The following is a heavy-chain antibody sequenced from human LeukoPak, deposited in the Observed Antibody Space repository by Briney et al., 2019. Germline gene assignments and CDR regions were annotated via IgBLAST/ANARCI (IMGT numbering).Heavy chain of an antibody. D-gene: IGHD3-10*01. CDR1: GYTFTGYY. V-gene: IGHV1-2*02. CDR3: ARDRYYYGSGSYSSPSLFDY. Sequence: ASVKVSCKASGYTFTGYYMHWVRQAPGQGLEWMGWINPNSGGTNYAQKFQGRVTMTRDTSISTAYMELRSLRSDDTAVYYCARDRYYYGSGSYSSPSLFDYWGQGTLVTVSS. J-gene: IGHJ4*02. CDR2: INPNSGGT.